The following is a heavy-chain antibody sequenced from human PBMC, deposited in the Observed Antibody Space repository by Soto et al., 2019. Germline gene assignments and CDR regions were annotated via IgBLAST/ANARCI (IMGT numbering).Heavy chain of an antibody. V-gene: IGHV5-51*01. CDR3: VRSGTSSGRFSDY. CDR2: IYPSDSDI. J-gene: IGHJ4*02. CDR1: GYTFTIYW. D-gene: IGHD2-15*01. Sequence: GESLKISCDCSGYTFTIYWIGLVLQMPGEGLEWMWVIYPSDSDIRYSPSFQGKVTISADKSITTAYLQWSSLKAADTAMYYCVRSGTSSGRFSDYWGQGTLVTVSS.